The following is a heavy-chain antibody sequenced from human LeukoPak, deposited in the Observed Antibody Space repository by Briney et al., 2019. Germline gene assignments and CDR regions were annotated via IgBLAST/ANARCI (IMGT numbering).Heavy chain of an antibody. CDR1: GFTFSSYW. D-gene: IGHD5-24*01. Sequence: PGGSLRLSCAASGFTFSSYWMSWVRQAPGKGLEWVANIKQDGSEKYYVDSVKGRFTISRDNAKNSLYLQMNSLRAEDTAVYYCATGPQLWRQDGWFDPWGQGTLVTVSS. CDR2: IKQDGSEK. CDR3: ATGPQLWRQDGWFDP. V-gene: IGHV3-7*03. J-gene: IGHJ5*02.